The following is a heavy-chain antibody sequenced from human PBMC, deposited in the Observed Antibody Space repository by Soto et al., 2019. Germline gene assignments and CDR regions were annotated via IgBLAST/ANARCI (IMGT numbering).Heavy chain of an antibody. D-gene: IGHD3-22*01. CDR3: ARDSTYYYGSSGYYHFDY. V-gene: IGHV1-69*01. J-gene: IGHJ4*02. CDR2: IIPIFGTA. CDR1: GGTFSSYA. Sequence: QVQLVQSGAEVKKPGSSVKVSCKASGGTFSSYAISWVRQAPGQGLEWMGGIIPIFGTANYAQKFQGRVTITADESTSTAYMELSSLRSEDTAVYYCARDSTYYYGSSGYYHFDYWGQGTLVTVSS.